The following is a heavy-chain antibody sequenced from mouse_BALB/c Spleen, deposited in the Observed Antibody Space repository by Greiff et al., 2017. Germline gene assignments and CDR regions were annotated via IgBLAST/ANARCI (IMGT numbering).Heavy chain of an antibody. J-gene: IGHJ3*01. D-gene: IGHD1-1*01. CDR1: GYSFTDYN. CDR2: IDPYNGGT. Sequence: VQLQQSGPELVKPGASVKVSCKASGYSFTDYNMYWVKQSHGKRLEWIGYIDPYNGGTSYNQKFKGKATLTVDKSSSTAFMHLNSLTSEDSAVYYCARISWENYGSSLFAYWGQGTLVTVSA. CDR3: ARISWENYGSSLFAY. V-gene: IGHV1S135*01.